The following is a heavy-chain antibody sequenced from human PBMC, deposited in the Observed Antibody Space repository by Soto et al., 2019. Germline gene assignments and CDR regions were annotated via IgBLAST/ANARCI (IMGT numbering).Heavy chain of an antibody. Sequence: LRDSLKISCPGSGYSFSSYWISWVRQKPGKGLEWMGKIDPTESYSFYSPSFRGHVTFSVDTSINTAYLQWTSLQASDTAMYYCGRHRSCFATEYTYWGQRSQVTLS. V-gene: IGHV5-10-1*01. CDR2: IDPTESYS. D-gene: IGHD2-2*01. CDR1: GYSFSSYW. J-gene: IGHJ4*01. CDR3: GRHRSCFATEYTY.